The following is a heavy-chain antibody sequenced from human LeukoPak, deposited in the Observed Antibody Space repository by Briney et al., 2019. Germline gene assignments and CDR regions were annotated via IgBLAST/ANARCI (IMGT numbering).Heavy chain of an antibody. CDR1: GGTFSSYT. V-gene: IGHV1-69*04. D-gene: IGHD3-22*01. CDR3: ARDRVEYYYDSSGGAAFDI. CDR2: IIPILGIA. J-gene: IGHJ3*02. Sequence: EASLKVSCEPSGGTFSSYTISWVRQAPGQGLGWVGRIIPILGIANYAQKFQGRVTISADKSTSTAYMELSSPRSEDTDVYYCARDRVEYYYDSSGGAAFDIWGKGTMVTVSS.